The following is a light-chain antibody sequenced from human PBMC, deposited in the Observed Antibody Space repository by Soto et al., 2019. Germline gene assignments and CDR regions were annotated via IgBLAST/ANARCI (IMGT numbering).Light chain of an antibody. V-gene: IGKV1-5*03. CDR3: QQYNSYQKT. CDR2: KAS. CDR1: QSISSW. Sequence: DIQMTQSPSTLPASVGEIVTITCRASQSISSWLAWYQQKPGKAPKLLIYKASSLESGVPSRFSGSGSGTEFTLTISSLQTDDFATYYCQQYNSYQKTFGQGTKVDIK. J-gene: IGKJ1*01.